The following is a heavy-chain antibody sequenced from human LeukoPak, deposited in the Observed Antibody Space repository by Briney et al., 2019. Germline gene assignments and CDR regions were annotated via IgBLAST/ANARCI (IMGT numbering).Heavy chain of an antibody. J-gene: IGHJ4*02. CDR1: GFTFSTYA. D-gene: IGHD4-23*01. CDR3: AKHYGSNSMADY. CDR2: ISGSGSNK. Sequence: GGSLRLSCAASGFTFSTYAMSWVRQAPGKGLEWVSAISGSGSNKYYADSVKGLFTISRDNSKNTLYLQMNSLRAEETAVYYCAKHYGSNSMADYWGQGTLVTVSS. V-gene: IGHV3-23*01.